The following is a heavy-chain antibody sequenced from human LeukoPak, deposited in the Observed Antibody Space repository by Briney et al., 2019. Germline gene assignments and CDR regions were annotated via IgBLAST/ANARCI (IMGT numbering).Heavy chain of an antibody. CDR1: DGSISSSNYY. Sequence: SETLSLTCTVSDGSISSSNYYWAWIRQPPGKGLEWIANIFYTGNTYYNPSLKSRVTISIDTSKNQFPLRLNSVTATDTAVYYCARLNKPGWFDPWGQGTLVTVSS. V-gene: IGHV4-39*01. CDR2: IFYTGNT. D-gene: IGHD1-14*01. CDR3: ARLNKPGWFDP. J-gene: IGHJ5*02.